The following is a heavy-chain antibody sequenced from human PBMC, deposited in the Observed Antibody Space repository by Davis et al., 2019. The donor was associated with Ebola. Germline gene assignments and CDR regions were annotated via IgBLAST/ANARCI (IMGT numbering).Heavy chain of an antibody. CDR1: GFTFSNYG. Sequence: PGGSLRLSCAASGFTFSNYGIHWVRQAPGKGLEWVAVIWYDERNKYYTDSVKGRFTISRDNSKNTLYLQMNSLTADDTAVYYCARAVFHEVLDYWGQGTPVTVSS. CDR2: IWYDERNK. V-gene: IGHV3-33*01. CDR3: ARAVFHEVLDY. D-gene: IGHD3-3*01. J-gene: IGHJ4*02.